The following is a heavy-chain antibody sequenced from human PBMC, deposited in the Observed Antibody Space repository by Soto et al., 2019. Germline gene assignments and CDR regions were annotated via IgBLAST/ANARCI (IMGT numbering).Heavy chain of an antibody. CDR3: YSSGWYGHLFRGYGMDV. J-gene: IGHJ6*02. CDR2: ISYDGSNK. Sequence: VQLVESGGGLVQPGGSLRLSCAASGFTFSSYGMHWVRQAPGKGLEWVAVISYDGSNKYYADSVKGRFTISRDNSKNTLYLQMNSLTAEDTAVYYCYSSGWYGHLFRGYGMDVWGQGTTVTVSS. D-gene: IGHD6-19*01. V-gene: IGHV3-30*03. CDR1: GFTFSSYG.